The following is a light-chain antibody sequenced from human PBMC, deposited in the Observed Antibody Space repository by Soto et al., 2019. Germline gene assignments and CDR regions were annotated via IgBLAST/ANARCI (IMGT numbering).Light chain of an antibody. Sequence: EVVLTQLPATLTVSPGEGVTLSCRTSQSVSGNLAWSQQRPGQGPRLLIYGTSTRAAGVPARFSGSGSGTEFTLTITSLLSEDFAVYYCHQYNSWPRTFGQGTKVEIK. CDR2: GTS. J-gene: IGKJ1*01. CDR3: HQYNSWPRT. CDR1: QSVSGN. V-gene: IGKV3-15*01.